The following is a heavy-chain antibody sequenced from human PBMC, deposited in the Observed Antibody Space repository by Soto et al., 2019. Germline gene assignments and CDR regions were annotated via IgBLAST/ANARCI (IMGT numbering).Heavy chain of an antibody. V-gene: IGHV4-59*01. J-gene: IGHJ4*02. D-gene: IGHD5-18*01. CDR1: GGAITNYY. Sequence: QVQLQESGPGLVRPSETLSLTCSVSGGAITNYYWNWIRQTPGKGLEWIGYIYHTGSTSKNPSLKSRVTLSLDKSKNQLTLNLTSVTAADTAIYYCARSVNRGYSYGYGHWGQGTLVTVST. CDR2: IYHTGST. CDR3: ARSVNRGYSYGYGH.